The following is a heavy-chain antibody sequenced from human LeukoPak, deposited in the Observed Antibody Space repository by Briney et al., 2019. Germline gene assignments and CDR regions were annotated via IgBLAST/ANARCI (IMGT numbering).Heavy chain of an antibody. CDR1: GFTFSSYG. J-gene: IGHJ4*02. Sequence: GGSLRLSCAASGFTFSSYGMHWVRQAPGKGLEWVSAISNNGGYTYYADSVQGRFTISRDNSKSTLCLRMNSLRAEDTAVYYCAKQLGYCSDGSCYFPYWGQGTLVTVSS. CDR3: AKQLGYCSDGSCYFPY. D-gene: IGHD2-15*01. CDR2: ISNNGGYT. V-gene: IGHV3-23*01.